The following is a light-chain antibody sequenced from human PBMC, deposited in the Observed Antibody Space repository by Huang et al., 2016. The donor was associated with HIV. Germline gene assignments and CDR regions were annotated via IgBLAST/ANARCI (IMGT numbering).Light chain of an antibody. J-gene: IGKJ4*01. CDR1: QSVDIS. V-gene: IGKV3-11*01. CDR2: DAT. CDR3: QHRKNWPLT. Sequence: IVLTQSPGSLSLSPGEGATLSCKTSQSVDISLAWYQQKPGQPPGLVTYDATNTAAGVPARFSGSGSGTDFTLTISSLEPEDFAVYYCQHRKNWPLTFGGGPRWRSN.